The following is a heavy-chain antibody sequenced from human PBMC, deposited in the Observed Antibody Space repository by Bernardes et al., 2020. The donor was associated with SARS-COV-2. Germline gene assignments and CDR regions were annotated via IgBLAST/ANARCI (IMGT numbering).Heavy chain of an antibody. CDR2: INTDGSST. CDR3: VKGGWLDY. V-gene: IGHV3-74*01. J-gene: IGHJ4*02. Sequence: GRSLRRSCAASGFSYRNSWLHCSRQAPWKGLVWVGRINTDGSSTSYVDSVKGRFTISRDNSKNTLSLQMNRLGAEDTAVYYCVKGGWLDYWGQGTLVTVSS. CDR1: GFSYRNSW. D-gene: IGHD2-15*01.